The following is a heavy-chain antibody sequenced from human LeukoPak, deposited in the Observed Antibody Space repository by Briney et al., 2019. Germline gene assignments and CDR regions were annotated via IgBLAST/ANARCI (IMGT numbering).Heavy chain of an antibody. CDR2: TFASGAT. Sequence: PSQTLSLTCTVSGGSINIGTDYWSWIRQPAGKGLEWIGHTFASGATNYSPSLKSRITTSVDTSKNQFSLSLTSVTAADKAVYYCAKTWSGTFHIWGQGTMVTVSS. CDR1: GGSINIGTDY. J-gene: IGHJ3*02. D-gene: IGHD2-15*01. V-gene: IGHV4-61*09. CDR3: AKTWSGTFHI.